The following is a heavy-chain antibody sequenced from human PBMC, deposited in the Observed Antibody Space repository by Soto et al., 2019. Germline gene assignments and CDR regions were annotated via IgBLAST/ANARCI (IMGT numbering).Heavy chain of an antibody. CDR3: AREASALLSVDF. J-gene: IGHJ4*02. CDR2: VNPNSGDT. D-gene: IGHD2-21*01. CDR1: GYTFTAYS. Sequence: QVQLLQSGAEVKKPGASVKVSCKAAGYTFTAYSMHWVRQAPGQGLEWIGWVNPNSGDTIYAQRFQGRVTMTMDTSINTAYMELNSLTSDDTAVYYCAREASALLSVDFWGQGTLVTVSP. V-gene: IGHV1-2*02.